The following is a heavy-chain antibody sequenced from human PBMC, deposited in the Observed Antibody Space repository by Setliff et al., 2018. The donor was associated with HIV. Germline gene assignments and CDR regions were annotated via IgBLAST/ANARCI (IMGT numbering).Heavy chain of an antibody. CDR3: VRDDNYFDTTGYYPYFDY. D-gene: IGHD3-22*01. CDR1: GYTLISFG. Sequence: VASVKVSCKTSGYTLISFGISWVRQAPGQGLEWMGWIAGHNGDTKYDQMLQGRVTVAADISTSTVYMELRSLRSDDTAMYYCVRDDNYFDTTGYYPYFDYWGQGALVTVSS. J-gene: IGHJ4*02. CDR2: IAGHNGDT. V-gene: IGHV1-18*01.